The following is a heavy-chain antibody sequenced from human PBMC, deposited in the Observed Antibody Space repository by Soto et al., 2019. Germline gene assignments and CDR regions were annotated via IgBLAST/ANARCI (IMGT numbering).Heavy chain of an antibody. CDR3: VRDSPIGSTFSGYDGIDY. J-gene: IGHJ4*02. CDR2: IIPLLDIT. D-gene: IGHD5-12*01. Sequence: SVKVSCKTSGGTFSNDIITWVRQAPGQGLEWMGRIIPLLDITNYAQKFQGRVTITADKSTGTAYMELNSLRSEDTAVYYCVRDSPIGSTFSGYDGIDYWGQGTLVTVSS. V-gene: IGHV1-69*04. CDR1: GGTFSNDI.